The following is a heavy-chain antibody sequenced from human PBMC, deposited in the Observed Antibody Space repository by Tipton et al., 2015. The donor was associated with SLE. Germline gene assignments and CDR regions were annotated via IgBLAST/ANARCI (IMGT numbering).Heavy chain of an antibody. J-gene: IGHJ3*02. CDR1: GGSISSGSYY. Sequence: TLSLTCTVSGGSISSGSYYWSWNRKPAGKGLEWIGRIYTSGSTNYNPSLKSRVTISVDTSKNQFSLKLSSVTAADTAVYYCAREAKSAFDIWGQGTMVTVSS. V-gene: IGHV4-61*02. CDR2: IYTSGST. CDR3: AREAKSAFDI.